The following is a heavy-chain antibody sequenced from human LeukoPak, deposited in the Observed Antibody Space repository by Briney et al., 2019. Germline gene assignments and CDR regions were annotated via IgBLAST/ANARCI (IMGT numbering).Heavy chain of an antibody. Sequence: PGGSLRLSCAASGFTFSSYDMHWVRQVTGKGLEWVSGIDIGGGTYYPGSVKGRFTISRENAQNSLYLQMTNLRAGDTAMYYCARGVGSGSSSVFDFWGQGTLVTVSS. D-gene: IGHD3-10*01. J-gene: IGHJ4*02. CDR2: IDIGGGT. CDR3: ARGVGSGSSSVFDF. CDR1: GFTFSSYD. V-gene: IGHV3-13*04.